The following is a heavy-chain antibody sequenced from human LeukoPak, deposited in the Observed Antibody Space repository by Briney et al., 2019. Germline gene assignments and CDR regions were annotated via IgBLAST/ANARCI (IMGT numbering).Heavy chain of an antibody. D-gene: IGHD5-24*01. J-gene: IGHJ3*02. CDR3: ARVRDGYNDAYDI. Sequence: GASVKVSCKAFGYTFTGYWMHWVRQAPGQGPEWMGVISPSGGSTIYAQNFQGRVTMTRDTSTSTVYMELSSLRSEDTAVYYCARVRDGYNDAYDIWGQGTMVTVPS. V-gene: IGHV1-46*01. CDR1: GYTFTGYW. CDR2: ISPSGGST.